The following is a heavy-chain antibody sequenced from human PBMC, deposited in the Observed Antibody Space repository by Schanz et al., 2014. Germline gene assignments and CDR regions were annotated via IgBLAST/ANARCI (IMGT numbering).Heavy chain of an antibody. CDR2: IKGKTDGGTA. V-gene: IGHV3-15*01. CDR1: GLTFTSAW. D-gene: IGHD2-8*01. J-gene: IGHJ3*01. CDR3: TTDNGHSAFDF. Sequence: EVQLVESGGGLVKPGGSLRLSCATSGLTFTSAWMSWVRQAPGKGLEWVGRIKGKTDGGTADYAAPMKGRFTISRDDSKNTLFQQMNSLETEDTAVYCCTTDNGHSAFDFWGQGTMVTVSS.